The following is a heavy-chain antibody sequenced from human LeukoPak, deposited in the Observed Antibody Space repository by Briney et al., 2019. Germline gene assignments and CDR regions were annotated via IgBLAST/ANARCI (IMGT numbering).Heavy chain of an antibody. D-gene: IGHD5-18*01. Sequence: QTGGSLRLSCAVSGLSFSNYWMPWVRQAPGKGLVWVARTNLHGTTVDYADSVKGRFTISRDNAKNTLFLQMNSLRAEDTAVYYCASGYTYVRLGDHWGQGTLVTVSS. CDR3: ASGYTYVRLGDH. CDR1: GLSFSNYW. V-gene: IGHV3-74*01. CDR2: TNLHGTTV. J-gene: IGHJ4*02.